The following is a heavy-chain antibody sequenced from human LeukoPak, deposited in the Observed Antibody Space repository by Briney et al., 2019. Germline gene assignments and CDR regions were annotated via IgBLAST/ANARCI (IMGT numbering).Heavy chain of an antibody. V-gene: IGHV1-2*02. Sequence: ASVKVSCKASGYTFTDYYFHWVRQAPGQGVEWVGWINPKDGGTKYAQSFQGRVTMTQDMSITTVFMELTSLTSDDTAVYYCARDRGFILLDYWGQGTLVTVSS. CDR3: ARDRGFILLDY. CDR2: INPKDGGT. CDR1: GYTFTDYY. D-gene: IGHD3-10*01. J-gene: IGHJ4*02.